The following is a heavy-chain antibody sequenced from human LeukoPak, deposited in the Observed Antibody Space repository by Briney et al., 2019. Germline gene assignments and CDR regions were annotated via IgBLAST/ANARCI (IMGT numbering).Heavy chain of an antibody. D-gene: IGHD3-22*01. CDR3: AKDQRGGLYYYDSSGYPNENWFDP. CDR1: GLTFSSYA. CDR2: ISGSGGST. V-gene: IGHV3-23*01. Sequence: GGSLRLSCAASGLTFSSYAMSWVRQAPGKGLEWVSAISGSGGSTYYADSVKGRFTISRDNSKNTLYLQMNSLRAEDTAVYYCAKDQRGGLYYYDSSGYPNENWFDPWGQGTLVTVSS. J-gene: IGHJ5*02.